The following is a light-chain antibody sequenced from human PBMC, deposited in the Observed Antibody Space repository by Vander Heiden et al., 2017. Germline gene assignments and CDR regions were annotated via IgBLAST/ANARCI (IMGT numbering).Light chain of an antibody. V-gene: IGKV4-1*01. Sequence: DIVMTQSSDPLAVSLGERATTSCKSSQTVLYRNKNKNYLAWYQQKPGQPPKLLIYWASTRESGVPDRFSGSGSGTDFTLTISSLQAEDVAVYYCQQYYTAPQTFGQGTKVEIK. CDR1: QTVLYRNKNKNY. J-gene: IGKJ1*01. CDR2: WAS. CDR3: QQYYTAPQT.